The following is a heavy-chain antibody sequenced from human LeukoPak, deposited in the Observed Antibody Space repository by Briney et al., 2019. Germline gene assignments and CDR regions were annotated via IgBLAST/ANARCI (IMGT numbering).Heavy chain of an antibody. CDR3: ARVVAAAVIDY. Sequence: VKVSCNASGYTFPTYDINWVRQATGQGLEWMGWMNPNSGNTGYAQKFQGRVTITRNTSISTAYMELSSLRSEDTAVYYCARVVAAAVIDYWGQGTLVTVSS. J-gene: IGHJ4*02. CDR2: MNPNSGNT. CDR1: GYTFPTYD. V-gene: IGHV1-8*03. D-gene: IGHD6-13*01.